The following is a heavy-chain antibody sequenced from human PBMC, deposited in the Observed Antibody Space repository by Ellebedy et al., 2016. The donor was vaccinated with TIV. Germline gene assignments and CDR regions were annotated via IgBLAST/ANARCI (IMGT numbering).Heavy chain of an antibody. D-gene: IGHD2-21*01. Sequence: SETLSLTCTVSGASISSYYWSWIRQPPGKGLEWIGYIHYSGSTDYNPSLKSRVTISIDTSKNQFSLTLSSVTAADTAVYFCAGDTDAWFRMDHWGQGTLATVSS. V-gene: IGHV4-59*08. CDR1: GASISSYY. CDR2: IHYSGST. J-gene: IGHJ4*02. CDR3: AGDTDAWFRMDH.